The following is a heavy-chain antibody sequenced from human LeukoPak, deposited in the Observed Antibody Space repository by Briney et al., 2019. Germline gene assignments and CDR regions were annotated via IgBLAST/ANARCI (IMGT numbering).Heavy chain of an antibody. Sequence: GGSLRLSCAASGFTFSSYWMHWVRQAPGKGLVWVSRIKTDGSSTTYADSVKGRFTVSRDNAKNTLYLQMNSLRAEDTGVYFCAREFRKSPTGGWGLGTLVTVSS. CDR3: AREFRKSPTGG. V-gene: IGHV3-74*03. D-gene: IGHD1-14*01. J-gene: IGHJ4*02. CDR1: GFTFSSYW. CDR2: IKTDGSST.